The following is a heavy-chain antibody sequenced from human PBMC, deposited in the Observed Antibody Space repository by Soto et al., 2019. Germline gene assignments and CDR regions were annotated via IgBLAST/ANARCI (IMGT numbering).Heavy chain of an antibody. V-gene: IGHV4-61*01. CDR2: IYYSGSA. D-gene: IGHD3-10*01. Sequence: NPSETLSLTCTVSGDSVTSVSDYWSWIRQPPGKGLEWIGYIYYSGSADYNPSLGSRVTISIDTSKNQFSLNLTSVTAADTAVYYCARGVGFGYYYYHMDLWGQGTTVTVSS. CDR3: ARGVGFGYYYYHMDL. J-gene: IGHJ6*02. CDR1: GDSVTSVSDY.